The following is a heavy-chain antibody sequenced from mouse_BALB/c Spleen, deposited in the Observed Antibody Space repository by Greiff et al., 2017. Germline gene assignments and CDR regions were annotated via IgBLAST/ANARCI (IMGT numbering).Heavy chain of an antibody. CDR1: GYTFTSYT. D-gene: IGHD2-4*01. CDR3: ARSLSTMITTPY. V-gene: IGHV1-4*02. CDR2: INPSSGYT. Sequence: QVQLQQSAAELARPGASVKMSCKASGYTFTSYTMHWVKQRPGQGLEWIGYINPSSGYTEYNQKFKDKTTLTADKSSSTAYMQLSSLTSEDSAVYYCARSLSTMITTPYWGQGTLVTVSA. J-gene: IGHJ3*01.